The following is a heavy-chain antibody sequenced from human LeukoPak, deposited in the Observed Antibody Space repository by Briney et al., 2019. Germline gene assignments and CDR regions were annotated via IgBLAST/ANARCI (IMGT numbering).Heavy chain of an antibody. CDR1: GGSISSYY. Sequence: PSETLSLTCTVSGGSISSYYWSWIRQPPGKGLEWIGYIYYSGSTNYNPSLKSRVTISVDTSKNQFSLKLSSVTAADTAVYYCARASNYYDSSGYGYWGQGTLVTVSS. CDR2: IYYSGST. J-gene: IGHJ4*02. V-gene: IGHV4-59*01. CDR3: ARASNYYDSSGYGY. D-gene: IGHD3-22*01.